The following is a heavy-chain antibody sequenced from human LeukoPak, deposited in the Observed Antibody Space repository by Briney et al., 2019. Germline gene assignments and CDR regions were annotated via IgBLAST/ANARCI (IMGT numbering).Heavy chain of an antibody. CDR2: IYYSGST. J-gene: IGHJ5*02. V-gene: IGHV4-31*03. CDR1: GGSISSGGYY. CDR3: ARGGQLLYDWFDP. D-gene: IGHD2-2*02. Sequence: SQTLSLTCTVSGGSISSGGYYWSWIRQHPGKGLEWIGHIYYSGSTYYNPSLKSRVTISVDTSKNQFSLKLSSVTAADTAMYYCARGGQLLYDWFDPWGQGTLVTVSS.